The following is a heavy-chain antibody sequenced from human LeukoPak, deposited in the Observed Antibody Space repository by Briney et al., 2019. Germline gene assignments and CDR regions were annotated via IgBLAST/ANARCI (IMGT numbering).Heavy chain of an antibody. D-gene: IGHD1-14*01. CDR2: IYWNDDK. V-gene: IGHV2-5*01. CDR1: GFSLRSSGVG. CDR3: AHRLSVATGDYMDV. J-gene: IGHJ6*03. Sequence: SGPTLLNPTPTLTPTCTFSGFSLRSSGVGVGWIRQPPGKALEWLSLIYWNDDKRYSPSLKSRLIITKDTSKNQVVLTMTNMDSVDTATYYCAHRLSVATGDYMDVWGKGTTVTVSS.